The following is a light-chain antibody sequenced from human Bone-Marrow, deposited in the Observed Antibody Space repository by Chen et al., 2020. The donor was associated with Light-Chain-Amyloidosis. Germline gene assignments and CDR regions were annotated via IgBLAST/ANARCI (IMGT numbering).Light chain of an antibody. CDR1: QSVLYSSNNKNY. V-gene: IGKV4-1*01. J-gene: IGKJ3*01. Sequence: DIVMTQFPDSLAVSLGERATINRKSSQSVLYSSNNKNYLAWYQQKPGQPPKLLISWASTRESGVPDRFSGSGSGTDFTLTISSLQAEDVAVYYCQQYYSIPVTFGPGTKVD. CDR2: WAS. CDR3: QQYYSIPVT.